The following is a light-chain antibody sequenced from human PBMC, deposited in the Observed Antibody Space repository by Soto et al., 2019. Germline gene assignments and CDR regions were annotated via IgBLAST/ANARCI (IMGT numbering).Light chain of an antibody. CDR1: QSVSNN. V-gene: IGKV3-15*01. J-gene: IGKJ4*01. Sequence: EIVVTQSPATLSVSPGERATLSCRASQSVSNNLAWYQQRPGQAPRLLIYGASTRATDIPARFSGSGSGTEFTITISSLQSEDFAVYYCQQYNNWPLTFGGGTKVEIK. CDR3: QQYNNWPLT. CDR2: GAS.